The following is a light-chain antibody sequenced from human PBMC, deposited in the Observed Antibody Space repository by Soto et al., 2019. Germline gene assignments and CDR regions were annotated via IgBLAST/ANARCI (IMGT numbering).Light chain of an antibody. Sequence: QSALTQPPSASGSPGQSVTISCTGTSSDVGAYNYVSWYQQHPGKAPKLIIYEVSKRPSGVPARFSGSKSGNTGPLSVSGLQTEDEADYYCSSYAVSNNYVAFGGGTKLTVL. CDR3: SSYAVSNNYVA. J-gene: IGLJ2*01. V-gene: IGLV2-8*01. CDR2: EVS. CDR1: SSDVGAYNY.